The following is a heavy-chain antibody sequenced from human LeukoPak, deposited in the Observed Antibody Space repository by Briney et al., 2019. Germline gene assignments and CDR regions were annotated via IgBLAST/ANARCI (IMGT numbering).Heavy chain of an antibody. V-gene: IGHV3-48*01. D-gene: IGHD2-15*01. Sequence: GGSLRLSCAASGFTFSGYAMNWVRQAPGKGLEWVAYISSSSGTIYYTDSVKGRFTISRDNSKNTFYLQMNSLRAEDTAVYYCARGPYCSGGSCYSLGEFDPWGQGTLVTVSS. J-gene: IGHJ5*02. CDR1: GFTFSGYA. CDR2: ISSSSGTI. CDR3: ARGPYCSGGSCYSLGEFDP.